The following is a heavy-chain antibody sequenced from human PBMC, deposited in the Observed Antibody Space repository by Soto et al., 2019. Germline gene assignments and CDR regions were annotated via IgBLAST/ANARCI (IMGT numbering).Heavy chain of an antibody. CDR3: AWTYYDYIWGSYRYPHFDY. J-gene: IGHJ4*02. V-gene: IGHV4-39*01. CDR2: IYYSGST. Sequence: SETLSLTCTVSGGSISSSSYYWGWIRQPPEKGQEWIGSIYYSGSTYYNPSLKSRVTISVDTSKNQFSLKLSSVTAADTAVYYCAWTYYDYIWGSYRYPHFDYWGQGTLVTVSS. CDR1: GGSISSSSYY. D-gene: IGHD3-16*02.